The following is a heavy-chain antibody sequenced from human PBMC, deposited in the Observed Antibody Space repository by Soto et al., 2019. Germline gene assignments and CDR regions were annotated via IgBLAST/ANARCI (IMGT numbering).Heavy chain of an antibody. D-gene: IGHD6-19*01. CDR3: AERYSSGWFGSYDY. CDR1: GFTFDDYA. CDR2: ISWNSGSI. J-gene: IGHJ4*02. Sequence: EVQLVESGGGLVQPGRSLRLSCAASGFTFDDYAMHWVRQAPGKGLEWVSGISWNSGSIGYADSVKGRFTISRDNAKNSLYLQMNSLGAEDTPLPYCAERYSSGWFGSYDYWGQGTLVTVFS. V-gene: IGHV3-9*01.